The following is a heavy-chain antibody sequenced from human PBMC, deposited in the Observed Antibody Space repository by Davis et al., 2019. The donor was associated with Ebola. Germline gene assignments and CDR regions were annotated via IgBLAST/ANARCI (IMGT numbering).Heavy chain of an antibody. CDR3: AKVGWFGY. V-gene: IGHV3-23*01. CDR2: VTSSGGGT. D-gene: IGHD2-15*01. CDR1: GFTFSTYA. J-gene: IGHJ4*02. Sequence: GGSLRLSCAASGFTFSTYAMTWARQAPGKGLEWVSAVTSSGGGTYYADSVKGRFIISRDNSKATLYLQMNTLRAEDTAVYYCAKVGWFGYWGQGTLVTVSS.